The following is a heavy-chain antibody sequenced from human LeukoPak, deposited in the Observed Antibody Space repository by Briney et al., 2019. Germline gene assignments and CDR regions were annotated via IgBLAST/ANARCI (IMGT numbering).Heavy chain of an antibody. J-gene: IGHJ6*04. V-gene: IGHV3-15*01. CDR1: GFTFSNAW. Sequence: GGSLRLSCAASGFTFSNAWMSWVRQAPGKGLEWVGRIKSKTDGGTTDYAAPVKGRFTISRDDSKNTLYLQMNSLKTEDTAVYYCTTDKAAYYYGSGSYYNWYYYYGMDVWGKGTTVIVSS. D-gene: IGHD3-10*01. CDR3: TTDKAAYYYGSGSYYNWYYYYGMDV. CDR2: IKSKTDGGTT.